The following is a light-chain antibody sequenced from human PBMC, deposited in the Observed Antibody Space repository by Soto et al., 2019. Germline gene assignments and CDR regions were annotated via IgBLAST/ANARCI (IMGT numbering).Light chain of an antibody. CDR3: QQYNTWPPIT. Sequence: EVVMTQSPATLSVSPGERATLSCRASQSVTTNMAWYQQKPGQAPRLLIYGASTRATGIPARFSGSGSGTEFTLTISNLQSEDFAVYYCQQYNTWPPITFGQGTRLEIK. CDR1: QSVTTN. CDR2: GAS. V-gene: IGKV3-15*01. J-gene: IGKJ5*01.